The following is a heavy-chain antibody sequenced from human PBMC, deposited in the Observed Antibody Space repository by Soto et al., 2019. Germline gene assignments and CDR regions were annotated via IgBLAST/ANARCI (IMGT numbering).Heavy chain of an antibody. CDR3: ARLIGYCSGGSCDYYYMDV. D-gene: IGHD2-15*01. V-gene: IGHV1-18*04. Sequence: ASVKVSCTASGYTFTGDGISWVRQAPGQGLEWMGWISGYNDNTKYAQKLQDRITMTTDTSMSTVYMELRSLRSDDTAVYYCARLIGYCSGGSCDYYYMDVWGKGTTVTVSS. CDR2: ISGYNDNT. CDR1: GYTFTGDG. J-gene: IGHJ6*03.